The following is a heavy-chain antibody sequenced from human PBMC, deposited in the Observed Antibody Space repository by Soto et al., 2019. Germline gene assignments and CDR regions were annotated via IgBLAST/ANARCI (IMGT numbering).Heavy chain of an antibody. J-gene: IGHJ4*02. V-gene: IGHV4-39*01. CDR3: ARHNYGSGSTYFDY. Sequence: PSETLSLTCTFSGDSISSSKYYWGWIRQPPGKGLEWIGSIYYSGSPYYNSSLKSRVTISVDTSKNHFSLKLNSMTAADTAVYYCARHNYGSGSTYFDYWGQGTLVTVSS. CDR2: IYYSGSP. D-gene: IGHD3-10*01. CDR1: GDSISSSKYY.